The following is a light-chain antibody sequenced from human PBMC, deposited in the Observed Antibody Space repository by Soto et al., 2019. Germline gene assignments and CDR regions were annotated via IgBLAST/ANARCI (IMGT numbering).Light chain of an antibody. CDR2: AAS. Sequence: DIPMTQSPSSLSASVGDRVTITCRANQTITRYLNWYHQKPGTAPKLLIYAASSLQEGVPSRFRGSGSGTDFTLTISNLQPEDFAAYSCQQSFSFPVTFGQGTKLEIK. V-gene: IGKV1-39*01. CDR1: QTITRY. J-gene: IGKJ2*01. CDR3: QQSFSFPVT.